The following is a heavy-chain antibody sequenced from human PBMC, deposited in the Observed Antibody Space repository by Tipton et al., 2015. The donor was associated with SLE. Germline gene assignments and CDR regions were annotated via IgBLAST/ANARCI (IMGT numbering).Heavy chain of an antibody. V-gene: IGHV4-59*08. Sequence: TLSLTCSVSGVSISDYYWSWIRQPPGKGLEWIGHMYYTGSTAYNPSLQSRVTMSVDTSKNQFSLSLRSVTAADTAVYYCVRLRSKVLIDYWGQGTLVTVSS. CDR1: GVSISDYY. CDR3: VRLRSKVLIDY. D-gene: IGHD2-8*01. CDR2: MYYTGST. J-gene: IGHJ4*02.